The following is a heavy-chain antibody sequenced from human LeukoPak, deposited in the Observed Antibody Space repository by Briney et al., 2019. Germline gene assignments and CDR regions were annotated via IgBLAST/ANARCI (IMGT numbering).Heavy chain of an antibody. CDR2: IYYSGST. CDR1: GGSISSYY. D-gene: IGHD6-19*01. Sequence: SETLSLTCTVSGGSISSYYWGWIRQPPGKGLEWIGSIYYSGSTYYNPPLKSRVTISVDTSKNQFSLKLSSVTAADTAVYYCAREGGYSSGWFDYWGQGTLVTVSS. J-gene: IGHJ5*01. CDR3: AREGGYSSGWFDY. V-gene: IGHV4-39*07.